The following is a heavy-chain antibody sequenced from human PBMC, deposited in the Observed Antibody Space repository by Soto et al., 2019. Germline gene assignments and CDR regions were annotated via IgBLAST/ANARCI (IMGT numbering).Heavy chain of an antibody. CDR2: ISYDGSNK. V-gene: IGHV3-30*18. CDR1: GFTFSSYG. Sequence: GGSLRLSCAASGFTFSSYGMHWVRQAPGKGLEWVAVISYDGSNKYYADSVKGRFTISRDNSKNTLYLQMNSLRAEDTAVYYCAKVTDYYDSSGYPPGYYYYYGMDVWGQGTTVTVSS. CDR3: AKVTDYYDSSGYPPGYYYYYGMDV. J-gene: IGHJ6*02. D-gene: IGHD3-22*01.